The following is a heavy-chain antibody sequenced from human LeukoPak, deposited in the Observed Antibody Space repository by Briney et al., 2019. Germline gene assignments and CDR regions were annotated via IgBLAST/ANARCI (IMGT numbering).Heavy chain of an antibody. J-gene: IGHJ4*02. CDR2: ISGYNGNT. Sequence: GASVKVSCKASGYTFTSYGISWVRQAPGQGLEWMGWISGYNGNTNYAQKFQGRVTMTRDTSTSTVYMELSSLRSEDTAVYYCARAPGGITMVRGVLPDFDYWGQGTPATVSS. V-gene: IGHV1-18*01. CDR3: ARAPGGITMVRGVLPDFDY. D-gene: IGHD3-10*01. CDR1: GYTFTSYG.